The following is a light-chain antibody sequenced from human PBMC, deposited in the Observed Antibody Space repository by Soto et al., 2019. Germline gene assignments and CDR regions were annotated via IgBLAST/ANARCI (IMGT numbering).Light chain of an antibody. J-gene: IGKJ4*01. CDR1: QSVSSSY. CDR3: QQYGSSPRT. Sequence: EIVLTQSPGTLSLSPGERATLSCRASQSVSSSYLAWYQQKPGQAPRLLIYGASSRATGIPDRFSGSGSGTDFTVTISRVEPGDFAVYYCQQYGSSPRTLGGGTKVEIK. CDR2: GAS. V-gene: IGKV3-20*01.